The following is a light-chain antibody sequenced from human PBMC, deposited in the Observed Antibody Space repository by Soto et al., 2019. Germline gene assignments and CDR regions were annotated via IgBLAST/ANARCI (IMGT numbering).Light chain of an antibody. Sequence: DVVMTQSPLSLHVTLGKPASISCSSNQSLVHSDGIAYFSWFQQRPGRSPRRLIYKVYNRDSGVTARFSGSGSGTDFALKISRVEAEDVGVYYCMQGTHWPITVGQGTRLEIK. V-gene: IGKV2-30*02. CDR2: KVY. CDR3: MQGTHWPIT. J-gene: IGKJ5*01. CDR1: QSLVHSDGIAY.